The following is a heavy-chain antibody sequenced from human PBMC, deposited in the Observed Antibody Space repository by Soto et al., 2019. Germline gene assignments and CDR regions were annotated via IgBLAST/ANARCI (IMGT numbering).Heavy chain of an antibody. V-gene: IGHV3-7*01. D-gene: IGHD6-25*01. CDR2: IKQDGSDK. CDR1: GFTFASDW. Sequence: EVQLVESGGDLVQPGGSLRLSCAASGFTFASDWMSWVRQAPRKGLEWVANIKQDGSDKKYVASVKGRFTISRDNTKNSLYLQMNGLSAEDTARYHCARQVSGWDRPPQDWGQGTLVTVAP. J-gene: IGHJ4*02. CDR3: ARQVSGWDRPPQD.